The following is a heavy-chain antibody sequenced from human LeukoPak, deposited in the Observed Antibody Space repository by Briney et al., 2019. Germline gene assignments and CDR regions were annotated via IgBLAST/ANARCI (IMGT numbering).Heavy chain of an antibody. Sequence: GGSLRLSRAAPGFTFSSYAMSWVRQAPGKGLEWVSAISGSGGSTYYADSVKGRFTISRDNSKNTLYLQMNSLRAEDTAVYYCAIASPWRGGYSYGPIDYWGQGTLVTVPS. CDR2: ISGSGGST. J-gene: IGHJ4*02. D-gene: IGHD5-18*01. V-gene: IGHV3-23*01. CDR3: AIASPWRGGYSYGPIDY. CDR1: GFTFSSYA.